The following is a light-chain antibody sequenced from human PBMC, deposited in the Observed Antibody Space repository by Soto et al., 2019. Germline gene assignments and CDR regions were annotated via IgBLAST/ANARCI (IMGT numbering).Light chain of an antibody. V-gene: IGLV2-8*01. CDR1: SSDVGTYKY. CDR3: SSYAGSNNFV. Sequence: QSALTQPPSASGSPGQSVTISCTGTSSDVGTYKYVSWYQQHPGKAPKLVIYEVTKRPSGVPDRFSGSKSGNTASLTVSGLQAEDEADYYCSSYAGSNNFVFGTGTKSPS. CDR2: EVT. J-gene: IGLJ1*01.